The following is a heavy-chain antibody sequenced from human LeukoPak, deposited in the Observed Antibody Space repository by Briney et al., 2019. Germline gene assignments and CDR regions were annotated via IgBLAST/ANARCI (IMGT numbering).Heavy chain of an antibody. CDR2: IYTSGST. J-gene: IGHJ2*01. CDR3: ARTNSSGWY. D-gene: IGHD6-19*01. Sequence: WIRQPAGKGLEWIGRIYTSGSTNYNPALTSRVTMSVDPSENQFSLKRISVTAADTAVYYWARTNSSGWY. V-gene: IGHV4-4*07.